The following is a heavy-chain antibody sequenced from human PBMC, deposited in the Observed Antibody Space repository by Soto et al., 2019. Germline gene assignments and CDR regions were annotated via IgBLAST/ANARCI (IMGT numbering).Heavy chain of an antibody. Sequence: QVHLQESGPGLVKPSETLSLTCTVSGGAISTYYWTWIRQPAGKGLEWIGRIYSSGSTKYNPSLQSRVTMSLDTSNNQFPLRLTSLTAADTAVYSCARGQRFSDWVDPWGQGTLVTVSS. J-gene: IGHJ5*02. D-gene: IGHD3-3*01. CDR2: IYSSGST. V-gene: IGHV4-4*07. CDR3: ARGQRFSDWVDP. CDR1: GGAISTYY.